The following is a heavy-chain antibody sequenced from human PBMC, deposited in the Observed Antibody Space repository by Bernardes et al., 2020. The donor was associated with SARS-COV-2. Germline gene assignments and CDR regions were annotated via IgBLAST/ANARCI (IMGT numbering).Heavy chain of an antibody. CDR2: IWYDGSNK. Sequence: LRLSCAASGFTFSSYGMHWVRQAPGKGLEWVAVIWYDGSNKYYADSVKGRFTISRDNSKNTLYLQMNSLRAEDTAVYYCASSYGDYHYYYYGMDVWGQGTTVTVSS. V-gene: IGHV3-33*08. CDR1: GFTFSSYG. CDR3: ASSYGDYHYYYYGMDV. D-gene: IGHD4-17*01. J-gene: IGHJ6*02.